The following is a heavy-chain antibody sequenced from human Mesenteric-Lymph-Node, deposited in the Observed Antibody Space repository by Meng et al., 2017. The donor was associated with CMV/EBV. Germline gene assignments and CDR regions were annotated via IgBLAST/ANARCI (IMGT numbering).Heavy chain of an antibody. J-gene: IGHJ4*02. D-gene: IGHD2-2*02. CDR3: VRDGGCGSTSCYIPLDY. V-gene: IGHV3-21*01. Sequence: GGSLRLSCAASGFTFSSYSVNWVRQAPGKGLEWVSSISSSSRDFYYADSLKGRFTISRDNAKNSLYLQMNSLRAEDTAVYYCVRDGGCGSTSCYIPLDYWGQGTLVTVSS. CDR1: GFTFSSYS. CDR2: ISSSSRDF.